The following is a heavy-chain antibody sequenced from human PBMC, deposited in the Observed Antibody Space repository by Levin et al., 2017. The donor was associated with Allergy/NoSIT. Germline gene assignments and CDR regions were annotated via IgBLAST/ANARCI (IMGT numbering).Heavy chain of an antibody. D-gene: IGHD1-26*01. CDR2: IYTSGNT. CDR1: GGSISSDH. CDR3: ARDWGSAGATIPDAFDV. V-gene: IGHV4-4*07. J-gene: IGHJ3*01. Sequence: TSETLSLTCTVSGGSISSDHWSWIRQPAGKGLEWIGRIYTSGNTNYNPSLKSRVTMSVDTSKNQFSLKLSSVTAADTALYYCARDWGSAGATIPDAFDVWGQGTVVTVSS.